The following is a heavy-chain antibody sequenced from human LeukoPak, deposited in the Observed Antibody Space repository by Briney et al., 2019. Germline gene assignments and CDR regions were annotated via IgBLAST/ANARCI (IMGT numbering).Heavy chain of an antibody. CDR2: ISSSGSTI. Sequence: PGGSLRLSRAASGFTFSSYEMNWVRQAPGKGLEWVSYISSSGSTIYYADSVKGRFTISRDNAKNSLYLQMNSLRAEDMALYYCAKSTVGSYYYMDVWGKGTTVTVSS. D-gene: IGHD4-11*01. V-gene: IGHV3-48*03. J-gene: IGHJ6*03. CDR3: AKSTVGSYYYMDV. CDR1: GFTFSSYE.